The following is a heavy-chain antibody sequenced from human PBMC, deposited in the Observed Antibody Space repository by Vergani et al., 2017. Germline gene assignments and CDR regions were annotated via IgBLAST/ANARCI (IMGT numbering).Heavy chain of an antibody. J-gene: IGHJ4*02. CDR1: GDSVISTDYH. V-gene: IGHV4-39*01. D-gene: IGHD2-15*01. CDR2: MDYSGST. CDR3: ASKRGACRAAYCHSYDF. Sequence: QVQLQESGPGLVKPSETLSLSCTVSGDSVISTDYHWGWIRQPPGTGREWIGSMDYSGSTSYNPSLESRISISVETHKNQFSLRLTSVTAADTAVYYCASKRGACRAAYCHSYDFWGPGTLVGVSS.